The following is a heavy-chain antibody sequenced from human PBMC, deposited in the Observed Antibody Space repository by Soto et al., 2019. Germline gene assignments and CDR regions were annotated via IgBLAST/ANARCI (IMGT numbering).Heavy chain of an antibody. CDR3: ARGEPKSSTTGGFDY. Sequence: SETLSLTCTVSGGSISGYYWNWIRQPPGKGLEWIGFIFYTGIANYNPSLKSRVTISLDTSKNQISLKLASVTAADTAVYFCARGEPKSSTTGGFDYWGRGTLVTVSS. D-gene: IGHD4-17*01. J-gene: IGHJ4*02. V-gene: IGHV4-59*01. CDR1: GGSISGYY. CDR2: IFYTGIA.